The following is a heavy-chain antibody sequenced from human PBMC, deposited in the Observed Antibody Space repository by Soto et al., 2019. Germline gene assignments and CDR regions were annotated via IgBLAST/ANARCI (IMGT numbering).Heavy chain of an antibody. CDR3: AILKGFGELLPYYFDY. D-gene: IGHD3-10*01. Sequence: GGSLRLSCAASGFTFSSYSMNWVRQAPGKGLEWVSSISSSSSYIYYADSVKGRFTISRDNAKNQLYLQMNSLRAEDTAVYYCAILKGFGELLPYYFDYWGQGTLVTVSS. CDR2: ISSSSSYI. CDR1: GFTFSSYS. V-gene: IGHV3-21*01. J-gene: IGHJ4*02.